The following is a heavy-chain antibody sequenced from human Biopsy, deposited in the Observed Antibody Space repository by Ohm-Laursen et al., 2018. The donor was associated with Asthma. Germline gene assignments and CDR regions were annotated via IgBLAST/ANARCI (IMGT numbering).Heavy chain of an antibody. V-gene: IGHV1-69*13. CDR1: GDSLGSFINYA. CDR3: ARGYSGTDRIVYYYSGMEV. D-gene: IGHD5-12*01. J-gene: IGHJ6*02. Sequence: ASVKVSCKASGDSLGSFINYAISWVRQAPRQGLEWMGGLIPVLGTADYAPMFEGRVTVTADESTSTAYLELTSLRFEDTAVYYCARGYSGTDRIVYYYSGMEVWGQGTTVTVSS. CDR2: LIPVLGTA.